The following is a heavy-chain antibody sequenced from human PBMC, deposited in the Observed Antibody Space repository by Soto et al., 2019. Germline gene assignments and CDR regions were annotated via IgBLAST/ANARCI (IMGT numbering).Heavy chain of an antibody. CDR3: VFRGRYYGSRKNPSFDY. Sequence: QVQLVQSGAEVKKPGASVKVSCKASGYTFTSYGISWVRQAPGQGLEWMGWISAYNGNTNYAQKLQGRVTMTTDTSTSTAYMELRSLRSDDTAVYYCVFRGRYYGSRKNPSFDYWGQGTLVTVSS. J-gene: IGHJ4*02. D-gene: IGHD3-10*01. CDR2: ISAYNGNT. CDR1: GYTFTSYG. V-gene: IGHV1-18*01.